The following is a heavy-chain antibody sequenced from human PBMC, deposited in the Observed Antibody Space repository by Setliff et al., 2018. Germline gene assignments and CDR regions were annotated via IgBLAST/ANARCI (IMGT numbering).Heavy chain of an antibody. CDR1: GFTFSPYF. Sequence: PGGSLRLPCAASGFTFSPYFIHWVRQAQGKGLEWVALISKDGRNENYADSVQGRFTISRDNSKNTLYLQMSSLRLEDTAVYYCARDANIVVVHNPYYFDFSGQGTLVT. CDR3: ARDANIVVVHNPYYFDF. J-gene: IGHJ4*02. D-gene: IGHD3-22*01. V-gene: IGHV3-30*03. CDR2: ISKDGRNE.